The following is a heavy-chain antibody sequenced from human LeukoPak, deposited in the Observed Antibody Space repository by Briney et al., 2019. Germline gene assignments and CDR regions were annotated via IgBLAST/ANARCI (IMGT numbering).Heavy chain of an antibody. CDR2: ISAYNGNT. V-gene: IGHV1-18*04. Sequence: GASVKVSCKASGYTFTGYYMHWVRQAPGQGLEWMGWISAYNGNTNYAQKLQGRVTMTTDTSTSTAYMELRSLRSDDTAVYYCARVGDGYNGDAFDIWGQGTMVTVSS. J-gene: IGHJ3*02. CDR3: ARVGDGYNGDAFDI. D-gene: IGHD5-24*01. CDR1: GYTFTGYY.